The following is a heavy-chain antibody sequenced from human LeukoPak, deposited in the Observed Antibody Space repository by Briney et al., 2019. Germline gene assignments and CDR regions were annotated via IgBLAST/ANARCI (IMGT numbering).Heavy chain of an antibody. D-gene: IGHD3-22*01. CDR3: ARGPHFHDSSGYSAGYYYYMDV. CDR2: IYYSGST. Sequence: TSETLSLTCTVSGGSISSSSYYWGWIRQPPGKGLEWIGSIYYSGSTYYNPSLKSRVSISVDTSNNQVSLDLSSVTAADTAVYYCARGPHFHDSSGYSAGYYYYMDVWGKGTTVTVSS. V-gene: IGHV4-39*07. J-gene: IGHJ6*03. CDR1: GGSISSSSYY.